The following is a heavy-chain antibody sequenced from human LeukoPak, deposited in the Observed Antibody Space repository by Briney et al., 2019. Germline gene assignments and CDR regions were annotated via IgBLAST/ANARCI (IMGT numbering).Heavy chain of an antibody. CDR2: MNPNSGNT. CDR1: GCTFTSYD. D-gene: IGHD3-16*01. J-gene: IGHJ6*02. V-gene: IGHV1-8*01. Sequence: ASVKVSCKASGCTFTSYDINWVRQATGQGLEWMGWMNPNSGNTGYAQKFQGRVTMTRNTSISTAYMELSSLRSEDTAVYYCASLSRASYYYYGMDVWGQGTTVTVSS. CDR3: ASLSRASYYYYGMDV.